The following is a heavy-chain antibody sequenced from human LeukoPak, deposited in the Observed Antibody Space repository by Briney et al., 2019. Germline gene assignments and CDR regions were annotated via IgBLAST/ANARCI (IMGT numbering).Heavy chain of an antibody. D-gene: IGHD1-1*01. CDR3: VTERSGAFEN. J-gene: IGHJ4*02. CDR2: LKSKTNGGTT. V-gene: IGHV3-15*01. CDR1: GFNVIDAW. Sequence: PGGSLRLSCAVSGFNVIDAWMNWVRQDPGKGLEWVALLKSKTNGGTTDYASPVKDRFTISRDDSKNILYLQMNSLKIEDTAMYYCVTERSGAFENWGQGTLVTVSS.